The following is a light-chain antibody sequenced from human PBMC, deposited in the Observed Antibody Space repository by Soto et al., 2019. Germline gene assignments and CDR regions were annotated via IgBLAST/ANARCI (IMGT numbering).Light chain of an antibody. CDR3: TSFTSSTTLV. CDR1: ASDVGAYNY. CDR2: AVS. V-gene: IGLV2-14*01. J-gene: IGLJ2*01. Sequence: QPVLTQPASVSGSPGQSITISCTGTASDVGAYNYVSWYQQHPGKAPKLMIYAVSDRPSGVADRFSGSKSGDTASLTISGLQAEDEAHYYCTSFTSSTTLVFGGGTKLTVL.